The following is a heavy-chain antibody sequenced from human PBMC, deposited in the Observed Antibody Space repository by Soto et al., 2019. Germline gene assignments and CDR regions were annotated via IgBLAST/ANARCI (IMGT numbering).Heavy chain of an antibody. J-gene: IGHJ4*02. Sequence: EVQLVESGGGLVQPGRPLRLSCAASGFTFDDYVMHWVRQAPGKGLERVSGINWNSGSIDYAGSVKGRFTISRDNAKNSLYLQMNSLRAEDTALYYCAKGVRKPGAIKGWGDYLEQWGQGTLVTVSS. V-gene: IGHV3-9*01. CDR1: GFTFDDYV. D-gene: IGHD2-2*02. CDR3: AKGVRKPGAIKGWGDYLEQ. CDR2: INWNSGSI.